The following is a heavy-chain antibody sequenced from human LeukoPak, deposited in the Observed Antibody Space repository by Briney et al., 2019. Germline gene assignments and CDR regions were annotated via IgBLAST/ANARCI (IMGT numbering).Heavy chain of an antibody. CDR3: ASRWGYSFDR. CDR2: ISDSGGTT. V-gene: IGHV3-23*01. D-gene: IGHD3-16*01. CDR1: GITFSSYV. J-gene: IGHJ4*02. Sequence: GGSLRLSCAASGITFSSYVLSWVRQAPGKGLEWVSVISDSGGTTYYADSVKGRFTISRDNSKNTLYLQMNSLRAEDTAIYYCASRWGYSFDRWGQGTLVTVSS.